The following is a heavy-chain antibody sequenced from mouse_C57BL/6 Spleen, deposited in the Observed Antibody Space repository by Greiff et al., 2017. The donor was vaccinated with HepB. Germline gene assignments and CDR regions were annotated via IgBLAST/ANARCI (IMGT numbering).Heavy chain of an antibody. Sequence: QVQLQQPGAELVKPGASVKLSCKASGYTFTSYWMQWVKQRPGQGLEWIGEIDPSDSYTNYNQKFKGKATLTVDTSSSTAYMQLSSLTSEDSAVYDCARSRDYYGSSYGYWGQGTTLTVSS. CDR2: IDPSDSYT. J-gene: IGHJ2*01. V-gene: IGHV1-50*01. CDR1: GYTFTSYW. CDR3: ARSRDYYGSSYGY. D-gene: IGHD1-1*01.